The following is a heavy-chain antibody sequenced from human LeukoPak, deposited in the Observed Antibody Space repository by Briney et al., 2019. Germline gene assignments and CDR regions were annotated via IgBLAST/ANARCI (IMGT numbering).Heavy chain of an antibody. D-gene: IGHD3-10*01. CDR1: GFTFTAYS. CDR3: VKGWVRGVMNY. Sequence: PGGSLRLPCSASGFTFTAYSMYWVRQAPGKGLEYVSAISNNADTTYYADSVKGRFTISRDNSKNTLYLQMSSLRAEDTAVYSCVKGWVRGVMNYWGQGTLVTVSS. CDR2: ISNNADTT. J-gene: IGHJ4*02. V-gene: IGHV3-64D*06.